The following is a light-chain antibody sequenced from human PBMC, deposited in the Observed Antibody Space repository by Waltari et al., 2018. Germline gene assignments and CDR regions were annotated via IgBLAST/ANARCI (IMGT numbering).Light chain of an antibody. CDR3: ATWEGSQRV. J-gene: IGLJ1*01. CDR1: NLNIGGNS. Sequence: QSVLTQPPSASGTPGQRVTIPCSGSNLNIGGNSVCWFEQRPGTAPKLLISGNDHRPSGVPDRFSGSKSGTSASLAISGLQSDDEADYYCATWEGSQRVFGTGTKVTVL. V-gene: IGLV1-44*01. CDR2: GND.